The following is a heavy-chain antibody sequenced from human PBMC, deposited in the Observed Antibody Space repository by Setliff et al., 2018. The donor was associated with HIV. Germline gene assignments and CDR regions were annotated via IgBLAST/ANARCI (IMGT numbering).Heavy chain of an antibody. V-gene: IGHV3-30*12. Sequence: GGSLRLSCAASGFSFRNYGMHWVRQAPGKGLEWVAFISYDGSDRYYGDSVRGRFTISRDNSKNTLYLQMNSLRVDDTAVYYCARVWAMQQVVPGYWGQGALVTVS. CDR3: ARVWAMQQVVPGY. D-gene: IGHD6-6*01. CDR1: GFSFRNYG. CDR2: ISYDGSDR. J-gene: IGHJ4*02.